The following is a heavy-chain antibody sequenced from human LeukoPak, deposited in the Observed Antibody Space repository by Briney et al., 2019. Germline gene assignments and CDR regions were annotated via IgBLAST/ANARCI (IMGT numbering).Heavy chain of an antibody. D-gene: IGHD5-18*01. CDR3: ARSGYSYGQNYDY. V-gene: IGHV3-11*04. J-gene: IGHJ4*02. Sequence: GGSLRLSCEASGFTVISNYMSWVRQAPGKGLEWVSYISSSGSTIYYADSVKGRFTISRDNAKNSLYLQMNSLRAEDTAVYYCARSGYSYGQNYDYWGQGTLVTVSS. CDR2: ISSSGSTI. CDR1: GFTVISNY.